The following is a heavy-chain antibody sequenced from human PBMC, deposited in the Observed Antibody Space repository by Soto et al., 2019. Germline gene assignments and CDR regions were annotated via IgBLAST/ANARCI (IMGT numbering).Heavy chain of an antibody. CDR2: IGGNGADT. CDR3: AIPSGLTVTGPDY. J-gene: IGHJ4*02. D-gene: IGHD6-19*01. Sequence: PWGSLRLSCAASGFIFRNYAMSWCRQAPGKGLEWVSAIGGNGADTYYADSVKGRFTISRDNSKNTLYLQMNSLRAEDTAVYFCAIPSGLTVTGPDYWGQGTLVTVSS. V-gene: IGHV3-23*01. CDR1: GFIFRNYA.